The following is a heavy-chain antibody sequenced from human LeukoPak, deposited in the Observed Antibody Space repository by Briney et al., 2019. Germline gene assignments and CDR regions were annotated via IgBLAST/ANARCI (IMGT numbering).Heavy chain of an antibody. CDR3: ARGPASSGYFVY. D-gene: IGHD3-22*01. CDR2: IHSDGSK. Sequence: GGSLRLSCAASGFPVRSNYMTWVRQAPQKGLEWVSTIHSDGSKYYVDSVKGRFIISRDISQNTVYLEMNSLRAEDAAVYYCARGPASSGYFVYWGQGTLVTVSS. V-gene: IGHV3-53*01. J-gene: IGHJ4*02. CDR1: GFPVRSNY.